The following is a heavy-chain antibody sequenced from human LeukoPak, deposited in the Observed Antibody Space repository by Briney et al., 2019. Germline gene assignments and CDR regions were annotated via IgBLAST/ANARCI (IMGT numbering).Heavy chain of an antibody. V-gene: IGHV3-30*03. CDR1: GFSFISYG. CDR3: ASLPARGVRSYYYYMDV. D-gene: IGHD3-10*01. CDR2: ISDDGRRK. J-gene: IGHJ6*03. Sequence: GGSLRLSCAASGFSFISYGMHWVRQAPGKGLEWVGVISDDGRRKDYADSVKGRFTISRDNSKDTLYLQMNSLRAEDTAVYYCASLPARGVRSYYYYMDVWGKGTTVTVSS.